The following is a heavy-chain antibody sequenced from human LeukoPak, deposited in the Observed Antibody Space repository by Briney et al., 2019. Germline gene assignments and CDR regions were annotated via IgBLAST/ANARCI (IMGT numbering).Heavy chain of an antibody. V-gene: IGHV3-49*04. J-gene: IGHJ4*02. Sequence: GGSLRLSCGASGFTFSGYSMNWVRQAPGKGLEWVGFIRSKDYGGTIEYAASVKGRFTISRDDSKSIAHLQMNSLKTEDTAVYYCTRSESGTYKGGFDFWGQGTLVTVSS. CDR2: IRSKDYGGTI. D-gene: IGHD1-26*01. CDR1: GFTFSGYS. CDR3: TRSESGTYKGGFDF.